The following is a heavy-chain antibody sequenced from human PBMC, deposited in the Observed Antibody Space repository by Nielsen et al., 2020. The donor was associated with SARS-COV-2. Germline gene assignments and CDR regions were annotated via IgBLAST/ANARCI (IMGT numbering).Heavy chain of an antibody. J-gene: IGHJ4*02. CDR3: ARGGYYYGSGD. V-gene: IGHV4-34*01. CDR1: GGSFSGYY. D-gene: IGHD3-10*01. Sequence: SETLSLTCAVYGGSFSGYYWSWIRQPPGKGLEWIGEINHSGSTNYNPSLKSRVTISVDTSKNQFSLKLSSVTAADTAVYYCARGGYYYGSGDWGQGTLVTVSS. CDR2: INHSGST.